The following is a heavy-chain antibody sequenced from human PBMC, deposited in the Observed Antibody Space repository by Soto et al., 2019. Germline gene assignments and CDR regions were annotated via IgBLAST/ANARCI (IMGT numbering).Heavy chain of an antibody. CDR3: ARRRDGYNYLDY. V-gene: IGHV4-39*01. J-gene: IGHJ4*02. D-gene: IGHD5-12*01. CDR1: GGSISSSSYY. Sequence: KLSETLSLTCTVSGGSISSSSYYWGWIRQPPGKGLEWIGSIYYSGSTYYNPSLKSRVTISVDTSKNQFSLKLSSVTAADTAVYYCARRRDGYNYLDYWGQGTLVTVSS. CDR2: IYYSGST.